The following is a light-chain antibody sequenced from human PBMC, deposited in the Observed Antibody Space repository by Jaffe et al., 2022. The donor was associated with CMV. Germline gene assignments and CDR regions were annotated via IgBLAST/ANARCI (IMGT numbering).Light chain of an antibody. CDR1: SGHSTYA. CDR3: QTWGTGIQV. J-gene: IGLJ3*02. CDR2: LNSDGSH. Sequence: QLALTQSPSASASLGASVKLTCTLSSGHSTYAIAWHQQQPERGPRYLMKLNSDGSHNKGDGIPDRFSGSSSGAERYLTISSLQSEDEADYYCQTWGTGIQVFGGGTKLTVL. V-gene: IGLV4-69*01.